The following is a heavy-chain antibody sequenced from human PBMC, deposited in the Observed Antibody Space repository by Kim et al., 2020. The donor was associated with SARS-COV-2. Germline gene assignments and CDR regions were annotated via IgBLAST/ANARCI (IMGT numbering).Heavy chain of an antibody. Sequence: GGSLRLSCAASGFIFSNYGMHWVRQAPGKGLEWVAVISYDGSSKYYADSVKGRFTISRDNSKNTLHLQMDSLRVEDTAVYYCAKDYYDSSGYYLWAFDIWGQGTMVTVSS. V-gene: IGHV3-30*18. CDR1: GFIFSNYG. D-gene: IGHD3-22*01. CDR2: ISYDGSSK. CDR3: AKDYYDSSGYYLWAFDI. J-gene: IGHJ3*02.